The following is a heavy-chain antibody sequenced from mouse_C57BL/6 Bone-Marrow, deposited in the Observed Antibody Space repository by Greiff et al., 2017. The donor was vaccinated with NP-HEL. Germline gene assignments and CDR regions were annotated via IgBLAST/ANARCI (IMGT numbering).Heavy chain of an antibody. V-gene: IGHV1-76*01. J-gene: IGHJ4*01. CDR3: ARLGSYGGYAMDY. CDR1: GYTFTDYY. Sequence: VQLVESGAELVRPGASVKLSCKASGYTFTDYYINWVKQRPGQGLEWIARIYPGSGNTYYNEKFKGKATLTAEKSSSTAYMQLSSLTSEDSAVYFCARLGSYGGYAMDYWGQGTSVTVSS. D-gene: IGHD1-1*02. CDR2: IYPGSGNT.